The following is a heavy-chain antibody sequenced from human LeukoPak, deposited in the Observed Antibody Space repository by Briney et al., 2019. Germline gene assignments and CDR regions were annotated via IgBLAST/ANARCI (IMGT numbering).Heavy chain of an antibody. V-gene: IGHV3-21*01. CDR2: ISSSSSYI. Sequence: GGSLRLSCAASGFTFSSYSMNWVRQAPGKGLEWVSSISSSSSYIYYADSVKGRFTISRDNAKKSLNLQMNSLRVEDTAVYYCARGYCTNGVCCYGMDVWGQGTTVTVSS. D-gene: IGHD2-8*01. CDR1: GFTFSSYS. J-gene: IGHJ6*02. CDR3: ARGYCTNGVCCYGMDV.